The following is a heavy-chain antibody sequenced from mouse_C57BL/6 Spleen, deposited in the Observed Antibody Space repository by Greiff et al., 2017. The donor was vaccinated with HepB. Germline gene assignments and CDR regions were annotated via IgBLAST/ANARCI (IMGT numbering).Heavy chain of an antibody. D-gene: IGHD1-1*01. Sequence: ESGPGLVKPSQSLSLTCSVTGYSITSGYYWNWIRQFPGNKLEWMGYISYDGSNNYNPSLKNRISITRDTSKNQFFLKLKSVTTEDTATYYCARGALLPFDVWGTGTTVTVSS. CDR3: ARGALLPFDV. CDR2: ISYDGSN. V-gene: IGHV3-6*01. CDR1: GYSITSGYY. J-gene: IGHJ1*03.